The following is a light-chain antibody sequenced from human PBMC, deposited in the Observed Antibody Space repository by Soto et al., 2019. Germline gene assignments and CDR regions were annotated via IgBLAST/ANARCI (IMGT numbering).Light chain of an antibody. CDR3: QSYDSSLRGYWV. CDR2: VNS. Sequence: QSVLTQPPSVSGAPGQRVTISCTGSSSNIGAGYDVHWYQQLPGTAPKLLIYVNSNRPSGVPDRFSGSKSGTSASLAITGLQAEDEADYYCQSYDSSLRGYWVFGGGTKLTVL. CDR1: SSNIGAGYD. J-gene: IGLJ3*02. V-gene: IGLV1-40*01.